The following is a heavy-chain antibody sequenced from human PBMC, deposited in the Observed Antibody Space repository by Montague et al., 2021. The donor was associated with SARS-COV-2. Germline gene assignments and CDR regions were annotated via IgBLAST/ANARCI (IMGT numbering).Heavy chain of an antibody. CDR1: GGSISSSNCS. Sequence: SETLSLTCTVSGGSISSSNCSWVRHRHPQGTGLVWIGSIYYSGSTYYNPSLKSRLTISVDTSQNQFSLNLSSVTAAATAVYYCARAFIAAAGTTSFDYWGQGTRVTVSS. CDR3: ARAFIAAAGTTSFDY. J-gene: IGHJ4*02. CDR2: IYYSGST. V-gene: IGHV4-39*01. D-gene: IGHD6-13*01.